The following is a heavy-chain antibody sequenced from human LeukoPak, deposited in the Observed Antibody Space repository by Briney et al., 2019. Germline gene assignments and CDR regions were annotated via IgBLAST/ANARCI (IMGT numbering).Heavy chain of an antibody. D-gene: IGHD1-26*01. J-gene: IGHJ1*01. V-gene: IGHV4-39*07. CDR3: ARSEVGATRLEYFQH. CDR1: GGSISSSSYY. Sequence: SETLSLTCTVSGGSISSSSYYWGWIRQPPGKGLEWIGGIYYSGSTYYNPSLKSRVTISVDTSKNQFSLKLSSVTAADTAVYYCARSEVGATRLEYFQHWGQGTLVTVSS. CDR2: IYYSGST.